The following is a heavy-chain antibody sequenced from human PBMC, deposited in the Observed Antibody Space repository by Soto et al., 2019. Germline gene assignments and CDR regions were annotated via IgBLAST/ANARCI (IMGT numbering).Heavy chain of an antibody. V-gene: IGHV3-74*03. CDR2: INSNGNTT. D-gene: IGHD5-12*01. CDR1: GFTFSGYW. Sequence: GSLRLSCAGSGFTFSGYWTHWVRPAPGKGLVWVSRINSNGNTTKYADSVKGRFTISRDNAKNTVYLQINSLRAADTAVYYCARVSEYSGYDFGYWGQGTLVTVSS. J-gene: IGHJ4*02. CDR3: ARVSEYSGYDFGY.